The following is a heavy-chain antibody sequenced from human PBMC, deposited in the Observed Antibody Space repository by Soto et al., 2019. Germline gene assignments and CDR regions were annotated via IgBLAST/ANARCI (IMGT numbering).Heavy chain of an antibody. CDR2: ISSSSSTI. D-gene: IGHD2-2*01. CDR3: ARDRLVPAALYYFDY. Sequence: GGSLRLSCAASGFTFSSYSMNWVRQAPGKGLEWVSYISSSSSTIYYADSVKGRFTISRDNAKNSLYLQMNSLRAEDTAVYYCARDRLVPAALYYFDYWGQGTLVTVSS. CDR1: GFTFSSYS. V-gene: IGHV3-48*01. J-gene: IGHJ4*02.